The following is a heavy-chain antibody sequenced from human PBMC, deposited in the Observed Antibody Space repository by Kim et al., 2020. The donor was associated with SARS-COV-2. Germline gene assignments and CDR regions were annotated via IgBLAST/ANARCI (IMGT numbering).Heavy chain of an antibody. CDR1: GYTFTSYA. J-gene: IGHJ6*02. D-gene: IGHD2-15*01. CDR3: ARDLAVVAATDYYYYGMDV. Sequence: ASVKVSCKASGYTFTSYAMNWVRQAPGQGLEWMGWINTNTGNPTYAQGFTGRFVFSLDTSVSTAYLQISSLKAEDTAVYDCARDLAVVAATDYYYYGMDVWGQGSKVNVSS. V-gene: IGHV7-4-1*02. CDR2: INTNTGNP.